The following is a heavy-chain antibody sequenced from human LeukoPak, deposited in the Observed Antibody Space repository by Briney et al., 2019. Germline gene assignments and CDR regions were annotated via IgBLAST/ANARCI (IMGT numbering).Heavy chain of an antibody. CDR1: GYSFTTYW. V-gene: IGHV5-51*01. J-gene: IGHJ3*01. CDR2: IYPGDSDT. Sequence: GESLKISCKGSGYSFTTYWIGWVRHMPGKGLEWMGIIYPGDSDTIYSPSFQGQVTISADKSIRTAYLQWSSLKASDTAMYFCARKGGDGSTVLWGQGTMVTVSS. CDR3: ARKGGDGSTVL. D-gene: IGHD5-24*01.